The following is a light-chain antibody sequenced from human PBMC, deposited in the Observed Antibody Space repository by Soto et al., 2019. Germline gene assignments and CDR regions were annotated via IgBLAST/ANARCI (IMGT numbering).Light chain of an antibody. CDR3: QHYNYWPPKT. CDR1: QSVSSSY. J-gene: IGKJ1*01. V-gene: IGKV3-15*01. CDR2: SGS. Sequence: EIVLTQSPGTLSLSPGERATLSCRASQSVSSSYLAWYQQKPGQAPRPLIYSGSFRASGIPARFSGSGSGTDFTLTISSLQSEDFAVYYCQHYNYWPPKTFGQGTKVDIK.